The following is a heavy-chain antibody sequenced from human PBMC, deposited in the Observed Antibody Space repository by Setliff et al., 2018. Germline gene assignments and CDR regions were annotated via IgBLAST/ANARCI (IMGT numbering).Heavy chain of an antibody. V-gene: IGHV3-74*01. D-gene: IGHD5-12*01. CDR1: GFTFSSHW. CDR2: INNDGSST. CDR3: AKGGRRWLQFDAFDI. Sequence: GSLRLSCAAAGFTFSSHWMHWVRQAPGKRLMWVSRINNDGSSTTYEDSVKGRFTISRDNAKNSLYLQMNSLRAEDMALYYCAKGGRRWLQFDAFDIWGQGTMVTVSS. J-gene: IGHJ3*02.